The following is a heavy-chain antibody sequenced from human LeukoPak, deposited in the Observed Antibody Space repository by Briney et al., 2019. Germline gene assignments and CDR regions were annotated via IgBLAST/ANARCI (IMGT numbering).Heavy chain of an antibody. J-gene: IGHJ4*02. V-gene: IGHV3-7*01. D-gene: IGHD2-2*01. CDR1: GFTFSTYW. CDR2: IKQDGSKT. CDR3: ARDFAMLFDY. Sequence: GGSLRLSCAASGFTFSTYWMTWVRQAPGKGLEWVANIKQDGSKTYYVDSVKGRFTISRDNAKNSLSLQMNSLRAEDTAVYYCARDFAMLFDYCGQGTLVTVSP.